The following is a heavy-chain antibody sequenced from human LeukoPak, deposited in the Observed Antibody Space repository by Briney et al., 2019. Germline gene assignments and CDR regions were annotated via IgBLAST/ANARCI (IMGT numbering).Heavy chain of an antibody. CDR2: ISYDGSNK. Sequence: GGSLRLSCAASGVTFSSCAMHWVRQAPGKGLEWVAVISYDGSNKYYADSVKGRFTISRDNSKNTLYLQMNSLRAEDTAVYYCARDRDCSSTSCFQGLDYWGQGTLVTVSS. CDR1: GVTFSSCA. V-gene: IGHV3-30*04. D-gene: IGHD2-2*01. J-gene: IGHJ4*02. CDR3: ARDRDCSSTSCFQGLDY.